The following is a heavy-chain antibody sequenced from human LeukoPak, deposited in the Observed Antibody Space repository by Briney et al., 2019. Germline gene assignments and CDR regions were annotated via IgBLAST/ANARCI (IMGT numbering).Heavy chain of an antibody. Sequence: NSGGSLRLSCAASGFTFSSYSMNWVRQAPGKGLEWVSSISSSSSYIYYAGSVKGRFTISRDNAKNSLYLQMNSLRAEDTAVYYCARDTAAAAGTFDYWGQGTLVTVSS. CDR1: GFTFSSYS. CDR3: ARDTAAAAGTFDY. V-gene: IGHV3-21*01. J-gene: IGHJ4*02. CDR2: ISSSSSYI. D-gene: IGHD6-13*01.